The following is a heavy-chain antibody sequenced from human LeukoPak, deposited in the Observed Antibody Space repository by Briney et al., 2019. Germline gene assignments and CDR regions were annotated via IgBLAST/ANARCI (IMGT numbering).Heavy chain of an antibody. D-gene: IGHD3-22*01. CDR3: AKDDYYDSSGPPGY. J-gene: IGHJ4*02. CDR2: ISYDGSNE. Sequence: GGSLRLFCAASGFTFNYYSMHWVRQAPGKGLEWVAGISYDGSNEYYADSMKGRFTISRDNSKNTLYLQMSSLRAEDTAVYYCAKDDYYDSSGPPGYWGQGTLVTVSS. CDR1: GFTFNYYS. V-gene: IGHV3-30*04.